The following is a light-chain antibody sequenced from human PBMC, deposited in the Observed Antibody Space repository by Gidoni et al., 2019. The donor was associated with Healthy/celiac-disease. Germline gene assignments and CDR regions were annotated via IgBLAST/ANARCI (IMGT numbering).Light chain of an antibody. CDR3: QQSYSTPLT. Sequence: DIQMTQSPSSLSASVGDRVTITCRASQSISSYLNWYQQKPGKAPKLLIYAASSLQSGVPSRFSGSGSGTDFTFTISSLQPEDFATYYCQQSYSTPLTCXGXTKVEIK. V-gene: IGKV1-39*01. CDR2: AAS. CDR1: QSISSY. J-gene: IGKJ4*01.